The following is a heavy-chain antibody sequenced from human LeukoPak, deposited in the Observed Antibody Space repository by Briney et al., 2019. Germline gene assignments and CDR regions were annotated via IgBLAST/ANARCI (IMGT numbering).Heavy chain of an antibody. CDR3: ARSFCNSASCYYYYYSGMDV. CDR2: ISSSSRTI. D-gene: IGHD2-2*01. J-gene: IGHJ6*02. Sequence: GGSLRLSCAASGFIFSDYSMNWVRQALGKGLEWVSFISSSSRTIYYSDSVKGRFTISRDSAKNSLYLQMNSLRAEDTAVYYCARSFCNSASCYYYYYSGMDVWGQGTAITVSS. V-gene: IGHV3-48*04. CDR1: GFIFSDYS.